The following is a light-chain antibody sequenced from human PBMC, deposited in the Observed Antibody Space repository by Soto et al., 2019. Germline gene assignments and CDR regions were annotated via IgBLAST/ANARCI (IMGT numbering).Light chain of an antibody. J-gene: IGKJ2*01. V-gene: IGKV3-20*01. CDR1: QSVASGF. CDR2: GAS. CDR3: QQYGGSPMYP. Sequence: EIVLTQSPGTLSLSPGERATLSCRASQSVASGFLAWYQQRPGQGPSLLIYGASNRATGVPDRFSGGGSGTDFPLTISRLEPEDFAVYYCQQYGGSPMYPFDQRTKLEIK.